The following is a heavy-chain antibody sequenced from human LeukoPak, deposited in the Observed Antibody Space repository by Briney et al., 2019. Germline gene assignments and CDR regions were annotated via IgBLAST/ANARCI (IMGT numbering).Heavy chain of an antibody. Sequence: SQTLSLTCAISGDSVSSNSAAWNWIRQSPSRGLEWLGRTYYRSKWYNDYAVSVKSRITINPDTSKNQFSLQLNSVTPEDTAVYYCACFRDYYDSSGYYYDNYYYGMDVWGQGTTVTVSS. CDR1: GDSVSSNSAA. J-gene: IGHJ6*02. CDR2: TYYRSKWYN. CDR3: ACFRDYYDSSGYYYDNYYYGMDV. V-gene: IGHV6-1*01. D-gene: IGHD3-22*01.